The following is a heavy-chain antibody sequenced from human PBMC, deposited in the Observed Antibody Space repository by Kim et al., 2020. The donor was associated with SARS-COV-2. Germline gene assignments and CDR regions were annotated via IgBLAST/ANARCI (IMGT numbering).Heavy chain of an antibody. CDR1: GYTFTSYG. CDR3: ARDPPYGSGRNRRFDY. V-gene: IGHV1-18*01. D-gene: IGHD3-10*01. J-gene: IGHJ4*02. CDR2: ISAYNGNT. Sequence: ASVKVSCKASGYTFTSYGISWVRQAPGQGLEWMGWISAYNGNTNYAQKLQGRVTMTTDTSTSTAYMELRSLRSDDTAVYYCARDPPYGSGRNRRFDYWGQGTLVTVSS.